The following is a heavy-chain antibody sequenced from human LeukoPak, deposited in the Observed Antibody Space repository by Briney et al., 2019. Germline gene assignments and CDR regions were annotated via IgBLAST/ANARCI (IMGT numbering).Heavy chain of an antibody. V-gene: IGHV4-59*01. J-gene: IGHJ5*02. CDR3: ARALDLYSSSSWFDP. CDR1: GGSISSYY. CDR2: IYYSGST. D-gene: IGHD6-6*01. Sequence: PLETLSLTCTVSGGSISSYYWSWIRQPPGKGLEWVGYIYYSGSTNYNPSLKSRVTISVDTSKNQFSLKLSSVTAADTAVYYCARALDLYSSSSWFDPWGQGTLVTVSS.